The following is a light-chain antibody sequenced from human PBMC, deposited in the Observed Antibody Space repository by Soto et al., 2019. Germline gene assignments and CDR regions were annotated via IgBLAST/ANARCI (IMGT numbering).Light chain of an antibody. Sequence: IHMTQSPSILSASVGDRVTITCRASQSTTNWLAWYQQKPGKAPKLLIYKASTLESGVPSRFSGSGSGTEFTLTISSLQPDDVATYYCHQYNSYSAWTFGQGTKVDIK. J-gene: IGKJ1*01. V-gene: IGKV1-5*03. CDR3: HQYNSYSAWT. CDR2: KAS. CDR1: QSTTNW.